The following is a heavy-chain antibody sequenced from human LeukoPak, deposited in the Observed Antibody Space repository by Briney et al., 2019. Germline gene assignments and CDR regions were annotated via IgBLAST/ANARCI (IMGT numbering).Heavy chain of an antibody. CDR2: INHSGST. CDR3: ARGPRRGRSGGRIYYFDY. CDR1: GGSFSGYY. D-gene: IGHD2-15*01. Sequence: SETLSLTCAAYGGSFSGYYWSWIRQPPGKGLEWIGEINHSGSTNYNPSLKSRVTISVDTSKNQFSLKLSSVTAADTAVYYCARGPRRGRSGGRIYYFDYWGQGTLVTVSS. V-gene: IGHV4-34*01. J-gene: IGHJ4*02.